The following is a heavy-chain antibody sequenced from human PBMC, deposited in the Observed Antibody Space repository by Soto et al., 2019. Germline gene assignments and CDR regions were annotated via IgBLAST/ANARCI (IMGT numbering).Heavy chain of an antibody. J-gene: IGHJ4*02. CDR1: GGSFSGYY. Sequence: SETLSLTCAVYGGSFSGYYWSWIRQPPGKGLEWIGEINHSGSTNYNPSLKSRVTISVDTSKNQFSLKLSSVTAADTAVYYCASPIWGSYTRTTRTDYWGQGTLVTVSS. CDR2: INHSGST. V-gene: IGHV4-34*01. D-gene: IGHD3-16*01. CDR3: ASPIWGSYTRTTRTDY.